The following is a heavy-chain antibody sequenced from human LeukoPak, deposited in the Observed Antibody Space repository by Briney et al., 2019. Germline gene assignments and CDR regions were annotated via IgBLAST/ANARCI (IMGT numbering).Heavy chain of an antibody. J-gene: IGHJ4*02. CDR2: IFDGV. CDR3: AKDLNYDFWSGLGN. CDR1: GFSISRYY. V-gene: IGHV3-66*02. D-gene: IGHD3-3*01. Sequence: GGSLRLTCEVSGFSISRYYMTWVRQAPGKGLESVSVIFDGVADSVRGRFTISRDNSKNTLYLQMNSLRAEDTAVYYCAKDLNYDFWSGLGNWGQGTLVTVSS.